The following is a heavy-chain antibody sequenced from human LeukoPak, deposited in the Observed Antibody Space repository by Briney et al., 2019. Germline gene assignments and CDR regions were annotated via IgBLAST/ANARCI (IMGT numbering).Heavy chain of an antibody. D-gene: IGHD2-2*01. J-gene: IGHJ4*02. CDR1: GYSISSGYY. CDR2: IYYSGST. Sequence: SETLSLTCTVSGYSISSGYYWGWIRQPPGKGLEWIGSIYYSGSTYYNPSLKSRVTISVDTSKNQFSLKLSSVTAADTAVYYCARVSIVVVPAHFDYWGQGTLVTVSS. V-gene: IGHV4-38-2*02. CDR3: ARVSIVVVPAHFDY.